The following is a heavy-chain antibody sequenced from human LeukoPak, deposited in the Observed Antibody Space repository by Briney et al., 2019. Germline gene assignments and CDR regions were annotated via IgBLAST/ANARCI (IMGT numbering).Heavy chain of an antibody. J-gene: IGHJ6*02. V-gene: IGHV3-21*01. CDR3: ARDRGSGWYYFYGMVV. Sequence: PGGSLRLSCAASGFNFNTYSMNWVSQAPGKGLGWVSSISSSGTYINYADSVKGRFTISRDNAKATLYLEMHNLRVDDTAMYYCARDRGSGWYYFYGMVVWGQGTTVTVSS. D-gene: IGHD6-19*01. CDR1: GFNFNTYS. CDR2: ISSSGTYI.